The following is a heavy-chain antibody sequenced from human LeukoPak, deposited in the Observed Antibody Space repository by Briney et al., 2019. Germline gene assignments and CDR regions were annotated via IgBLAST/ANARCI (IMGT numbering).Heavy chain of an antibody. Sequence: GGSPRLSCAASGFTFSSYAMSWVRQAPGKGPECVSAIDNSGTYTYYVDTVKGRFTISRDNSKNTLFLQMNSVRAEDTAVYYCAKRSGTASLGGTNFDYWGQGTRVTVSS. J-gene: IGHJ4*02. CDR3: AKRSGTASLGGTNFDY. CDR1: GFTFSSYA. CDR2: IDNSGTYT. V-gene: IGHV3-23*05. D-gene: IGHD6-19*01.